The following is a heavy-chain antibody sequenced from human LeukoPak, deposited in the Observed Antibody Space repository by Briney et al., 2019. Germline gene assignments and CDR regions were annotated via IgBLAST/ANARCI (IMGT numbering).Heavy chain of an antibody. CDR3: ARDKGPRGYWYFDL. V-gene: IGHV3-48*04. Sequence: GGSLRLSCAASGFTFSSYNMNWVRQAPGKGLEWVSYISSSSSTIYYADSVKGRFTISRDNAKNTLYLQMNSLRAEDTAVYYCARDKGPRGYWYFDLWGRGTLVTVSS. CDR2: ISSSSSTI. J-gene: IGHJ2*01. CDR1: GFTFSSYN. D-gene: IGHD3-10*01.